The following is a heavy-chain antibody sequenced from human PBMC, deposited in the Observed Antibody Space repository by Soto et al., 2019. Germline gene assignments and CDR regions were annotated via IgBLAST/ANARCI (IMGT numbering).Heavy chain of an antibody. Sequence: PSETLSLTCTVSGGSISSYYWSWIRQPAGKGLEWIGRIYTSGSTNYNPSLKSRATMSVDTSKNQFSLKLSSVTAADTAVYYCARDDYRRELLSEGGMDVWGQGTTVTVSS. CDR2: IYTSGST. CDR1: GGSISSYY. D-gene: IGHD1-26*01. V-gene: IGHV4-4*07. CDR3: ARDDYRRELLSEGGMDV. J-gene: IGHJ6*02.